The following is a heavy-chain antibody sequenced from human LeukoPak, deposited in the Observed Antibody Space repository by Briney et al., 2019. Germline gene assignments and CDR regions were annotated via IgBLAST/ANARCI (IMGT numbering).Heavy chain of an antibody. CDR1: GFTFSNYG. D-gene: IGHD2-15*01. Sequence: GGSLRPSCAASGFTFSNYGIHWVRQAPGKGLEWVAVIWYDGSNKYYADSVKGRFTISRDNSKNTLYLQMNSLRAEDTAMYYCAKDRYCSGGSCYYDAFDIWGQGTMVTVSS. V-gene: IGHV3-30*02. CDR3: AKDRYCSGGSCYYDAFDI. CDR2: IWYDGSNK. J-gene: IGHJ3*02.